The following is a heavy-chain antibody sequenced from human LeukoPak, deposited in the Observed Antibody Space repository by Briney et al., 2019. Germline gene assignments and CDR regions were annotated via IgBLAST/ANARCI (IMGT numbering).Heavy chain of an antibody. CDR3: ARVLWFGELYAGMYFDY. D-gene: IGHD3-10*01. J-gene: IGHJ4*02. V-gene: IGHV3-30-3*01. Sequence: GGSLRLSCAASGFTFSSYAMHWVRQAPGKGLEWVAVISYDGSNKYYADSVKGRFTISRDNSKNTLYLQMNSLRAEDTAVYYCARVLWFGELYAGMYFDYWGQGTLVTVSS. CDR2: ISYDGSNK. CDR1: GFTFSSYA.